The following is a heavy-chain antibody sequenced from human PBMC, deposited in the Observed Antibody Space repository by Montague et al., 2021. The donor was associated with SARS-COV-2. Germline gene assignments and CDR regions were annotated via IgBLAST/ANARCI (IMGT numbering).Heavy chain of an antibody. CDR2: IYNSGTT. Sequence: SETLSLTCTVSGGSISCPNCYWGWLRQAPGKGLDWIGTIYNSGTTYYNPSLKSRLTISIDTSKNQFSLKLTSVTAADTAVYYCARHRNYGDHSLDNWFHPWGQGALVTVSS. CDR3: ARHRNYGDHSLDNWFHP. CDR1: GGSISCPNCY. V-gene: IGHV4-39*01. D-gene: IGHD4-17*01. J-gene: IGHJ5*02.